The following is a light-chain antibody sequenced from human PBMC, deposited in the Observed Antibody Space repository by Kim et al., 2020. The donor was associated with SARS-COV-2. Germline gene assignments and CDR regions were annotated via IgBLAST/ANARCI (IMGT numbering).Light chain of an antibody. CDR1: QSVLYSSNNKNY. Sequence: DIVMTQSPDSLAVSLGERATINRKSSQSVLYSSNNKNYLAWYQRKPGQPPKLLIYWASTRESGVPDRFSGSGSGTDFTLTISSLQAEDVAVYYCQQYYSSPQTFGQGTKVDIK. J-gene: IGKJ1*01. CDR2: WAS. CDR3: QQYYSSPQT. V-gene: IGKV4-1*01.